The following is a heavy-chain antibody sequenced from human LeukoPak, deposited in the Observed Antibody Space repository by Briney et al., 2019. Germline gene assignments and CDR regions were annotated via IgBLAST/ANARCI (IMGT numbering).Heavy chain of an antibody. CDR3: AKDLVYLGRY. CDR2: IKPNSGGT. V-gene: IGHV1-2*02. J-gene: IGHJ4*02. Sequence: GSVRVSCMDSGYTFTGYYMQGVRQAPGEGGEGRGWIKPNSGGTNYAQKFQGRVTMPRDTSISSAYMELSRPRSHHPAVYFCAKDLVYLGRYWGQGTLVTVSS. CDR1: GYTFTGYY. D-gene: IGHD1-14*01.